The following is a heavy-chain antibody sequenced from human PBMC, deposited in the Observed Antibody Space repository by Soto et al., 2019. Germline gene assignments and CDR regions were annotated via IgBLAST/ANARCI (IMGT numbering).Heavy chain of an antibody. D-gene: IGHD2-21*02. CDR1: GGSISSSSYY. V-gene: IGHV4-39*01. J-gene: IGHJ3*02. Sequence: QLQLQESGPGLVKPSETLSLTCTVSGGSISSSSYYWGWIRQPPGKGLEWIGSIYYSGSTYYNPSLKSRVTISVDTSKNQFSLKLSSVTAADTAVYYCARKYGGNSGEGAFDIWGQGTMVTVSS. CDR3: ARKYGGNSGEGAFDI. CDR2: IYYSGST.